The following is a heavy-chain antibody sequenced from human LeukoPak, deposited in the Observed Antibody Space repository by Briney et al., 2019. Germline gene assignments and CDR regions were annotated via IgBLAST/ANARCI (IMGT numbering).Heavy chain of an antibody. J-gene: IGHJ4*02. Sequence: GGSLRLSCAASGFTFSNYAMNWVRQAPGKGLEWVSAISPSGDNTYYAESLKGRFTISRDNAKNSLYLQMNSLSAEDTAVYYCARGAYCTSTSCRTGFDYWGQGTLVTVSS. D-gene: IGHD2-2*01. CDR3: ARGAYCTSTSCRTGFDY. V-gene: IGHV3-21*01. CDR2: ISPSGDNT. CDR1: GFTFSNYA.